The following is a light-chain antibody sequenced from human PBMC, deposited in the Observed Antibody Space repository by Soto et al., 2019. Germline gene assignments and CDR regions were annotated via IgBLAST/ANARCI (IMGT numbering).Light chain of an antibody. CDR1: QSVSSK. V-gene: IGKV3-15*01. CDR3: QQYDELPWT. J-gene: IGKJ1*01. Sequence: EIVLTQSPATLSVSPGERATLSCRASQSVSSKLVWYQQKPGQVPRLLIYTASTRATGIPARFSGSGSGTEYTLTTSSLQSEDLAIYYCQQYDELPWTFGQGTKVEIK. CDR2: TAS.